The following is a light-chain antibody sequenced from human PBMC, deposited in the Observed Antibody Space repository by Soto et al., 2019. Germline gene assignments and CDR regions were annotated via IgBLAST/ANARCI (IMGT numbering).Light chain of an antibody. J-gene: IGLJ3*02. Sequence: QSALTQPASVSGSPGQSITVSCTGTSSDIGGYNYVSWYQQHPGKAPKLMIYDVSNRPSGDPARFFGFKSGTSASLAISGLQSEDESDYYCAAWDDRFNGPVFGGGTKLTVL. CDR2: DVS. V-gene: IGLV2-14*01. CDR3: AAWDDRFNGPV. CDR1: SSDIGGYNY.